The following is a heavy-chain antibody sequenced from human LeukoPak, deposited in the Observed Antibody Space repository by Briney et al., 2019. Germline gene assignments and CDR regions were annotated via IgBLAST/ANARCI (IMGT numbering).Heavy chain of an antibody. J-gene: IGHJ4*02. CDR1: GFSFGSYA. CDR2: ISYDGSNK. Sequence: GRSLRLSCAASGFSFGSYAMHWVRQAPGKGLEWVAVISYDGSNKYYADSVKGRFSISRDNSKNTLYLQMNSLRAEDTAVYHCAKVTKYYDILTGSHFDYWGQGTLVTVSS. CDR3: AKVTKYYDILTGSHFDY. V-gene: IGHV3-30*18. D-gene: IGHD3-9*01.